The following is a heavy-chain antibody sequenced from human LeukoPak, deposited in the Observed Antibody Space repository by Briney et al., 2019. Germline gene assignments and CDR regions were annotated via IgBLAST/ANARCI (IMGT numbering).Heavy chain of an antibody. V-gene: IGHV4-39*01. CDR1: GGSISSSTYY. CDR3: ARRSHFKTVRGDDAFDI. CDR2: IYYSGST. D-gene: IGHD3-10*01. J-gene: IGHJ3*02. Sequence: PSETLSLTCTVSGGSISSSTYYWGWIRQPPGKGLEWIGSIYYSGSTYSNPSLKSRVTISVDTSKNQFSLKLSSVTAADTAVYYCARRSHFKTVRGDDAFDIWGQGTMVTVSS.